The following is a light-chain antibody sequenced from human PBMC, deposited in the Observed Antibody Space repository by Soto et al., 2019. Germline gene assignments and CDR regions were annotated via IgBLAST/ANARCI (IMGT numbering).Light chain of an antibody. V-gene: IGKV2-30*01. Sequence: DVVMTQSPLSLPVTLGQPASISCRSSQSLVYSDGNTYLHWFQQRPGQSPRRLTYEVSNRDSGVPDRFRGSGSGTDFTLKISRVEAEDVGVYYCMQGTQWPRTFGQGTRLEIK. CDR2: EVS. CDR1: QSLVYSDGNTY. CDR3: MQGTQWPRT. J-gene: IGKJ5*01.